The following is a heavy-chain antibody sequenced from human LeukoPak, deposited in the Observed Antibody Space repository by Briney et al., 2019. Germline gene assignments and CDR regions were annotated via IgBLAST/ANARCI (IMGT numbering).Heavy chain of an antibody. J-gene: IGHJ6*02. Sequence: GGSLRLSCAASGFTFSSYGMHWVRQAPGKGLEWVAVIWYDGSNKYYADSVKGRFTISRDNSKNTLYLQMNSLRAEDTAVYYCARGPYSKGYYYYGMDVWGQGTTVTVSS. CDR3: ARGPYSKGYYYYGMDV. CDR1: GFTFSSYG. D-gene: IGHD4-11*01. V-gene: IGHV3-33*01. CDR2: IWYDGSNK.